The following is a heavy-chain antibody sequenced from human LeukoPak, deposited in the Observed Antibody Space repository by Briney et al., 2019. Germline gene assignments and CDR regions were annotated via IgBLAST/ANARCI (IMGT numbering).Heavy chain of an antibody. CDR2: IYYSGST. D-gene: IGHD3-10*01. CDR3: ARVRFSGSGSYSPDLFDY. CDR1: GGSISSGGYY. V-gene: IGHV4-31*03. Sequence: SQTLSLTCTVSGGSISSGGYYWSWIRQHPGKGLEWIGYIYYSGSTYYNPSLKSRVTISVDMSKNQFSLKLSSVTAADTAVYYCARVRFSGSGSYSPDLFDYWGQGTLVTVSS. J-gene: IGHJ4*02.